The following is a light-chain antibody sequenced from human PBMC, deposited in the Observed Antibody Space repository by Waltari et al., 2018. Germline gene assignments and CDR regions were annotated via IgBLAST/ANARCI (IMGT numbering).Light chain of an antibody. CDR3: SSYAGSNNYV. Sequence: QSALTQPPSASGSPGQSVTISCTATTTDVGDYNHVSWYQQHPGKAPKLMIYEVSKRPSGVPDRFSGSQSGNTASLTVSGLQAEDEADYYCSSYAGSNNYVFGTGTKVTVL. CDR2: EVS. J-gene: IGLJ1*01. CDR1: TTDVGDYNH. V-gene: IGLV2-8*01.